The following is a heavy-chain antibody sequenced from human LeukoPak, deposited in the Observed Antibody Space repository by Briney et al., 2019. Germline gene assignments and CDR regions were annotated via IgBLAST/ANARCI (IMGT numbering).Heavy chain of an antibody. D-gene: IGHD2-2*02. CDR2: ISSSSSTI. V-gene: IGHV3-48*04. J-gene: IGHJ5*02. Sequence: GGSLRLSCAASGFTFSSYSMNWVRQAPGKGLEWVSYISSSSSTIYYADSVKGRFTISRDNAKNSLYLQMNSLRAGDTAVYYCARTLRPYCSSTSCYTRPEFDPWGQGTLVTVSS. CDR3: ARTLRPYCSSTSCYTRPEFDP. CDR1: GFTFSSYS.